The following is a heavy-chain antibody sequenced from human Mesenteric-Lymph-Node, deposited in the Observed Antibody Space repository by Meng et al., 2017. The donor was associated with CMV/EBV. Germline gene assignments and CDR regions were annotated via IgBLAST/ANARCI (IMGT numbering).Heavy chain of an antibody. CDR2: IYYSGST. CDR3: ARDPSSSSWYVKFVWFDP. V-gene: IGHV4-39*07. Sequence: ISSSSYYWGGIRQPPGKGLEWIGSIYYSGSTYYNPSLKSRVTISVDTSKNQFSLKLSSVTAADTAVYYCARDPSSSSWYVKFVWFDPWGQGTLVTVSS. CDR1: ISSSSYY. J-gene: IGHJ5*02. D-gene: IGHD6-13*01.